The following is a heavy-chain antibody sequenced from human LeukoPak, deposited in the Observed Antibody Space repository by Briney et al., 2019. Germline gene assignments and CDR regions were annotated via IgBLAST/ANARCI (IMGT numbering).Heavy chain of an antibody. CDR2: IGTAGDT. J-gene: IGHJ4*02. Sequence: GGSLRLSCAASGFTFSSYDMHWVRRATGKGLEWVSAIGTAGDTYYPGSVKGRFTISRDNAKNSLYLQMNSLRAEDTAVYYCARDLEYCTNGVCYDGPEYWGQGTLVTVSS. CDR1: GFTFSSYD. D-gene: IGHD2-8*01. CDR3: ARDLEYCTNGVCYDGPEY. V-gene: IGHV3-13*01.